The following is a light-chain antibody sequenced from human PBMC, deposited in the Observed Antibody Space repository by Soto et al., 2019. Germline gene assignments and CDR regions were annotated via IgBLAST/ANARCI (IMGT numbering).Light chain of an antibody. CDR1: QSVSSN. CDR2: DAS. CDR3: QQRSNWPPKIT. Sequence: EIVMTQSPATLSVSPGESATLAFTAIQSVSSNLAWHQQKPGQAPRILMYDASTRATGISARFSGSGSGTEFTLTISSLQSEDFAVYYCQQRSNWPPKITFGQGTRLEIK. V-gene: IGKV3-15*01. J-gene: IGKJ5*01.